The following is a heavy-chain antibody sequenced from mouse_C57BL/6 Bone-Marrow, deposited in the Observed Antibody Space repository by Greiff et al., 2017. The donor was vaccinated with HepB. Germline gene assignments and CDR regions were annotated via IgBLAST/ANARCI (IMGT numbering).Heavy chain of an antibody. D-gene: IGHD2-4*01. J-gene: IGHJ3*01. Sequence: EEQLVESGGGLVQPGESLKLSCESNEYEFPSHDMSWVRKTPEKRLELVAAINSDGGSTYYPDTMERRFIISRDNTEKTLYLQMSSLRSEDTALYYCARSGDYPAWFAYWGQGTLVTVSA. CDR1: EYEFPSHD. CDR3: ARSGDYPAWFAY. CDR2: INSDGGST. V-gene: IGHV5-2*01.